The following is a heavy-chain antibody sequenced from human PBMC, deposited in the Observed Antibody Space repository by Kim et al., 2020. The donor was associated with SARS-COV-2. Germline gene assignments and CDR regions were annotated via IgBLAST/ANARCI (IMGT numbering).Heavy chain of an antibody. D-gene: IGHD6-6*01. CDR2: IDLSDSYA. V-gene: IGHV5-10-1*01. J-gene: IGHJ6*02. CDR3: ARHGHEYSTSSYYYYGMDV. CDR1: GYSFTSYW. Sequence: GESLKISCKGSGYSFTSYWISWVRQMPGKGLEWMGRIDLSDSYAKHSPSFQGHFTISADKSISNAYLQWSSLKASDTAIYYCARHGHEYSTSSYYYYGMDVWGPGTTVTVSS.